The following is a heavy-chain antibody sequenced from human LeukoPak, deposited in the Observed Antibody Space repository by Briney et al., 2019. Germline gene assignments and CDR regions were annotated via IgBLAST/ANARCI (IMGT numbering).Heavy chain of an antibody. J-gene: IGHJ4*02. D-gene: IGHD3-10*01. CDR2: INPRGGSA. CDR3: ARDYHGSGSLTTFDY. V-gene: IGHV1-46*01. CDR1: GYTFTSYY. Sequence: WASVTVSCTTSGYTFTSYYMHWVPQAPGQGLEWMGIINPRGGSASSAQKFQGRVTLTRDTSTSTVYMDLSSLRSQDTAVYYCARDYHGSGSLTTFDYWGQGTLVTVSS.